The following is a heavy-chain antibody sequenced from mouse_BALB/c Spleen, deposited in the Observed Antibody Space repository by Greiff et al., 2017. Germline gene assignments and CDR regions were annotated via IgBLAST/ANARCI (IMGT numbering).Heavy chain of an antibody. CDR3: ARDWDYGNLDY. CDR1: GYSITSGYY. D-gene: IGHD2-1*01. J-gene: IGHJ2*01. Sequence: EVKLQESGPGLVKPSQSLSLTCSVTGYSITSGYYWNWIRQFPGNKLEWMGYISYDGSNNYNPSLKNRISITRDTSKNQFFLKLNSVTTEDTATYYCARDWDYGNLDYWGQGTTLTVSS. V-gene: IGHV3-6*02. CDR2: ISYDGSN.